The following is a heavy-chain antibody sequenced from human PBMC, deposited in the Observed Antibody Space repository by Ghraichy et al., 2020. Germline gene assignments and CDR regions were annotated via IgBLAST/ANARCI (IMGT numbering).Heavy chain of an antibody. CDR3: AKDRPGMVQGRRLNGRGYFDY. Sequence: GGSLRLSCAASGFTFSSYAMSWVRQAPGKGLEWVSAISGSGGSTYYADSVKGRFTISRDNSKNTLYLQMNSLRAEDTAVYYCAKDRPGMVQGRRLNGRGYFDYWGQGTLVTVSS. V-gene: IGHV3-23*01. CDR2: ISGSGGST. CDR1: GFTFSSYA. J-gene: IGHJ4*02. D-gene: IGHD3-10*01.